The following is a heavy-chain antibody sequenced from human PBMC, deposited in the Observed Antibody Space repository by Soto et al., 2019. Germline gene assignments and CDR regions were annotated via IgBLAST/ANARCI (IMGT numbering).Heavy chain of an antibody. J-gene: IGHJ4*02. Sequence: QVQLVQSGAEVKKPGASVKVSCKASGYTFTDNGVSWMRQAPGQGLEWMGWINPNNGNTKYAQNFQGRVTMTTDTSTSTAYVELRRLKSDDTAMYYCARSSISGIFYYYYWGQGTLVTVSS. D-gene: IGHD3-10*01. CDR2: INPNNGNT. CDR1: GYTFTDNG. V-gene: IGHV1-18*01. CDR3: ARSSISGIFYYYY.